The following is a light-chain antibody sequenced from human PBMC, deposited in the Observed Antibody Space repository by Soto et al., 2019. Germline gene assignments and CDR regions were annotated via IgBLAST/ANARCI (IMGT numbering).Light chain of an antibody. CDR1: NNDVGCYKG. J-gene: IGLJ1*01. CDR2: EVS. CDR3: FSYTRRDTYV. Sequence: QYALTQAPSVAGSPGQSVTISCTGTNNDVGCYKGVSWYQQSPGTAPKLIIYEVSNRPSGVPGRFSWSKSGNTASLTISGLQAEDEADYYCFSYTRRDTYVFGPGTKLTVL. V-gene: IGLV2-18*02.